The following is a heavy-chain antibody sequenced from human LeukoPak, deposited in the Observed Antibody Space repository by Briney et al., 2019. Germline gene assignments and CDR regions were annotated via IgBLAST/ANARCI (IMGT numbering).Heavy chain of an antibody. V-gene: IGHV3-23*01. CDR2: ISGSGGST. Sequence: GGSLRLSCAASGFTFSSYAMSWVRQAPGKGLEWVSAISGSGGSTYYADFVKGRFTISRDNSKNTLYLQMNSLRAEDTAVYYCARHLTIFGVVTHYCYYYMDVWGKGTTVTVSS. CDR3: ARHLTIFGVVTHYCYYYMDV. CDR1: GFTFSSYA. D-gene: IGHD3-3*01. J-gene: IGHJ6*03.